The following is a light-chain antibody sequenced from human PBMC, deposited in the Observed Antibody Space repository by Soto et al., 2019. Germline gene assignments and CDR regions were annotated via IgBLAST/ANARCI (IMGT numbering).Light chain of an antibody. Sequence: EIALTQSPATLSLSPGERATLSCRASQSVSRYLAWYQQKPGQAPRLLIYDASNTATGIPARFSGSWSGTDFALTISSLEPEDFAVYYCQQRGNWPSFGGGTKVEIK. J-gene: IGKJ4*01. CDR2: DAS. V-gene: IGKV3-11*01. CDR3: QQRGNWPS. CDR1: QSVSRY.